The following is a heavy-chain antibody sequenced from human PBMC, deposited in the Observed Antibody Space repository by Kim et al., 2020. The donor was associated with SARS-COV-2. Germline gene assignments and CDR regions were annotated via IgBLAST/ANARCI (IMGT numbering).Heavy chain of an antibody. CDR1: GGTFSSYA. Sequence: SVKVSCKASGGTFSSYAISWVRQAPGPGLEWMGGIIPIFGTANYAQKFQGRVTITADESTSTAYMELSSLRSEDTAVYYCAREYYDILTGYYRHKNYYYYGMDVWGQGTTVTVSS. CDR2: IIPIFGTA. CDR3: AREYYDILTGYYRHKNYYYYGMDV. V-gene: IGHV1-69*13. D-gene: IGHD3-9*01. J-gene: IGHJ6*02.